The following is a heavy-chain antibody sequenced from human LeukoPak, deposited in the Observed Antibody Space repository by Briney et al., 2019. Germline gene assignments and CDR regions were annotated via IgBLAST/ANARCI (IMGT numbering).Heavy chain of an antibody. CDR3: ARFGEPPQALWY. CDR2: INHSGST. J-gene: IGHJ4*02. Sequence: SETLSLTCAVYGGSFSGYYWSWIRQPPGKGLEWIGEINHSGSTNYNPSLKSRATISVDTSKNQFSLKLSSVTAADTAVYYCARFGEPPQALWYWGQGTLVTVSS. CDR1: GGSFSGYY. V-gene: IGHV4-34*01. D-gene: IGHD3-10*01.